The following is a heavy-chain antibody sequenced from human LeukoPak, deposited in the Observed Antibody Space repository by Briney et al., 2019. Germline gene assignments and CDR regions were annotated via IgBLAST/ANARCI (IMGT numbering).Heavy chain of an antibody. J-gene: IGHJ6*03. D-gene: IGHD5-18*01. CDR1: GGTFSSYA. CDR3: ARDRGYSYGYRFYYYYMDV. V-gene: IGHV1-69*05. Sequence: ASVKVSCKASGGTFSSYAISWVRQAPGQGLEWIGRIIPIFGTANYAQKFQGRVTITTDESTSTAYMELSSLRSEDTAVYYCARDRGYSYGYRFYYYYMDVWGKGTTVTVSS. CDR2: IIPIFGTA.